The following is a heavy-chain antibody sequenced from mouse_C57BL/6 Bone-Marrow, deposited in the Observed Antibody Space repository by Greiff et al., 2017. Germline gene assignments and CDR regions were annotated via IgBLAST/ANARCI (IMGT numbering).Heavy chain of an antibody. Sequence: SGAELVRPGASVKLSCKASGYTFTDYYINWVKQRPGQGLEWIARIYPGSGNTYYNEKFKGKATLTAEKSSSTAYMQLSSLTSEDSAVYFCAIYYYGSTFAYWGQGTLVTVSA. CDR2: IYPGSGNT. J-gene: IGHJ3*01. V-gene: IGHV1-76*01. CDR3: AIYYYGSTFAY. CDR1: GYTFTDYY. D-gene: IGHD1-1*01.